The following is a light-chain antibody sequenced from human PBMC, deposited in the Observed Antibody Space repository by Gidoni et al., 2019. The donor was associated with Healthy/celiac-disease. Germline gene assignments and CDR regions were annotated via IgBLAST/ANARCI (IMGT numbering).Light chain of an antibody. V-gene: IGKV3-11*01. Sequence: EIVLTQSPATLSLSPGERATPSCRASQSVSSYLAWYQQKPGQAPRLLIYDASNRATGIPARFSGSGSGTGFTLTISSLEPEDFAVYYCQQRSNWPPMYTFGQGTKLEIK. CDR1: QSVSSY. CDR3: QQRSNWPPMYT. J-gene: IGKJ2*01. CDR2: DAS.